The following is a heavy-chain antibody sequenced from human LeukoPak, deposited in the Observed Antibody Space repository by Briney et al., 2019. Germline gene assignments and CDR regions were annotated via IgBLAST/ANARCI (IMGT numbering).Heavy chain of an antibody. CDR3: ARHFYSSSAQTIDY. J-gene: IGHJ4*02. CDR2: INPNSGGT. CDR1: GYTFSDFY. Sequence: GASVKVSCKASGYTFSDFYVHWVRQAPGQGLGWMGWINPNSGGTNYAQKFQGRVTVTGDTSISTVYMELSRLRSDDTAVYYCARHFYSSSAQTIDYWGQGTLVTVSS. D-gene: IGHD6-6*01. V-gene: IGHV1-2*02.